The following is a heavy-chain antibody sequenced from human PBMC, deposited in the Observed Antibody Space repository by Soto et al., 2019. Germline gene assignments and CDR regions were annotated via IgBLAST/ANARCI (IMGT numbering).Heavy chain of an antibody. CDR3: ARLPVQSSAFTDY. V-gene: IGHV4-39*01. Sequence: QLQLQESGPGLVKPSETLSLTCTVSGGSISSSSYYWGWIRQPPGKGLEWIGSIYYSGSTYYNPSPEFRATIPVDTAKIMFPLTLRSVPAPDTAVYYCARLPVQSSAFTDYWGQGTLVTVAS. J-gene: IGHJ4*02. CDR2: IYYSGST. CDR1: GGSISSSSYY. D-gene: IGHD6-19*01.